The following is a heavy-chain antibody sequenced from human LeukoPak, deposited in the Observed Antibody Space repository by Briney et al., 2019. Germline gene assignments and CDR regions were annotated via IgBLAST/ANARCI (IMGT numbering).Heavy chain of an antibody. Sequence: PGGALRLSCAASGFTFSSYAMSWVRQAPGKGLGWVSLISGSGDSTYYADSVKGRFTISRDKSKNTLYLQMNSLRAEDTAMYFCAKDFCSPTSCRFDYWGQGTLVTVSS. V-gene: IGHV3-23*01. D-gene: IGHD2-2*01. J-gene: IGHJ4*02. CDR3: AKDFCSPTSCRFDY. CDR2: ISGSGDST. CDR1: GFTFSSYA.